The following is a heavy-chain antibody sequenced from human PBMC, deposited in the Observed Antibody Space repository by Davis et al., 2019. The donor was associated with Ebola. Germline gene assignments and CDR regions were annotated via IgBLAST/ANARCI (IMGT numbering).Heavy chain of an antibody. CDR3: ARGWFRAGMDV. CDR2: TYYNSKWYN. CDR1: GDSVSGGSGG. V-gene: IGHV6-1*01. J-gene: IGHJ6*04. D-gene: IGHD3-10*01. Sequence: PSETLSLTCAISGDSVSGGSGGWNWIRQSPSRGLEWLGRTYYNSKWYNDYAVSVKSRITINPDTAKNQFSLQLNSVIPEDTALYYCARGWFRAGMDVWGEGTTVTVSS.